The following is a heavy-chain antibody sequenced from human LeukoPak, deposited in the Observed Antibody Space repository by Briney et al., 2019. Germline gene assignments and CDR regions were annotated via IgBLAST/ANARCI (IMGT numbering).Heavy chain of an antibody. CDR3: AITMVRGMINYFDY. D-gene: IGHD3-10*01. J-gene: IGHJ4*02. V-gene: IGHV1-2*02. CDR1: GYTFTGYY. Sequence: ASVKVSCKGSGYTFTGYYMHWGGQAPGQGLEWVGWINPNSGGTNYAQKFQGRVTMTRDTSISTAYMELSRLRSDDTAVYYCAITMVRGMINYFDYWGQGTLVTVSS. CDR2: INPNSGGT.